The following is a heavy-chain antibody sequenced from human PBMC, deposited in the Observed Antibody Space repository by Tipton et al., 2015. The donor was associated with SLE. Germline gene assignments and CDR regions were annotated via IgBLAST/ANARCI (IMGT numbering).Heavy chain of an antibody. V-gene: IGHV5-51*01. CDR1: GYTFANFW. D-gene: IGHD1-1*01. Sequence: QLVQSGPEVKKPGESLKISCRVSGYTFANFWISWVRQTPGKGLEWMGFIYPGDSDTKYSPSFEGQVTISADKSTSTAYLQWSSLKASDSGIYYCARREPTYSAGWYNVFWGQGTLVTVSS. CDR2: IYPGDSDT. J-gene: IGHJ4*02. CDR3: ARREPTYSAGWYNVF.